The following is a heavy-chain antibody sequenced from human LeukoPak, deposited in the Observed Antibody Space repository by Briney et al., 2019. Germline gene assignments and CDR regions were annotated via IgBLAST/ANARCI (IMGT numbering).Heavy chain of an antibody. Sequence: GGSLRLSCGASGFTLSTNAMSWVRQAPGKGLEWVSGVSDGGGRTFYAESVKGRFTVSRDNSKNTLYLRMNSLRAEDTAIYYCTKNQILDDSGSWYAFWGQGTLVTVSS. CDR2: VSDGGGRT. CDR3: TKNQILDDSGSWYAF. J-gene: IGHJ4*02. V-gene: IGHV3-23*01. CDR1: GFTLSTNA. D-gene: IGHD6-13*01.